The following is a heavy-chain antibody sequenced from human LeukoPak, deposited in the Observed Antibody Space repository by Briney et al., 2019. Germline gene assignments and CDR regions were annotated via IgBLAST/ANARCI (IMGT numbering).Heavy chain of an antibody. CDR3: ARAHGYSGLNPYNWFDP. J-gene: IGHJ5*02. V-gene: IGHV4-4*02. D-gene: IGHD5-12*01. CDR2: IYHSGST. CDR1: GGSISSSNW. Sequence: PSGTLSLTCAVSGGSISSSNWWSWVRQPPGKGLEWIGEIYHSGSTNYNPSLKSRVTISVDKSKNQFSLKLSSVTAADTAVYYCARAHGYSGLNPYNWFDPWGQGTLVTVSS.